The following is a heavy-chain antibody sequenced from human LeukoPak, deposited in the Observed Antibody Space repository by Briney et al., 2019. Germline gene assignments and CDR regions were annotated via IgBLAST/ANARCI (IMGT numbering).Heavy chain of an antibody. Sequence: SETLSLTCAVYGGSFSGYYWSWIRQPPGRGLEWIGEINHSGSTNYNPSLKSRVTISVDTSKNQFSLKVTSLTAADTAVYYCARGQGIAVAGIKIRYYYYMDVWGKGTTVTVSS. J-gene: IGHJ6*03. CDR2: INHSGST. V-gene: IGHV4-34*01. CDR3: ARGQGIAVAGIKIRYYYYMDV. D-gene: IGHD6-19*01. CDR1: GGSFSGYY.